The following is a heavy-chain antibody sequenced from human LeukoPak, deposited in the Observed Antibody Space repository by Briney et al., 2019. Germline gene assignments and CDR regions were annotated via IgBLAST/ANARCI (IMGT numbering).Heavy chain of an antibody. CDR2: ISSSSSTI. CDR1: GFTFSSYS. D-gene: IGHD3-10*01. J-gene: IGHJ4*02. Sequence: GGSLRLSCAASGFTFSSYSMNWVRQAPGKGLEWVSYISSSSSTIYYADSVKGRFTISRDNAKNSLYLQMNSLRAEDTAVYYCARAGWFGELLSRFSDYWGQGTLVTVSS. V-gene: IGHV3-48*04. CDR3: ARAGWFGELLSRFSDY.